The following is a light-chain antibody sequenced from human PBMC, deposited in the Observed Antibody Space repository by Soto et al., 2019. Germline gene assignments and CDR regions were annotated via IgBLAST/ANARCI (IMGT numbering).Light chain of an antibody. CDR1: SSDVGGYNY. CDR2: EVT. Sequence: QSALTQPPSASGSPGQSVTISCTGTSSDVGGYNYVSWYQQHPGEAPKLIIYEVTKRPSGVPDRFSGSKSGNTASLTVSGLQADDEADYHCCSYAGNSNYVFGTGTKVTVL. J-gene: IGLJ1*01. CDR3: CSYAGNSNYV. V-gene: IGLV2-8*01.